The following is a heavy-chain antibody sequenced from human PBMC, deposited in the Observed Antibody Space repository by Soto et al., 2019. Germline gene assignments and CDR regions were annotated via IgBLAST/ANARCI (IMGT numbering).Heavy chain of an antibody. D-gene: IGHD1-26*01. CDR2: ISAYNGNT. V-gene: IGHV1-18*01. CDR1: GYTFTSYG. CDR3: ARDLRVGATHGDYFDY. Sequence: ASVKVSCKASGYTFTSYGISWVRQAPGQGLEWMGWISAYNGNTNYAQKLQGRVTTTTDTSTSTAYMELRSLRSDDTAVYYCARDLRVGATHGDYFDYWGQGTLVTVSS. J-gene: IGHJ4*02.